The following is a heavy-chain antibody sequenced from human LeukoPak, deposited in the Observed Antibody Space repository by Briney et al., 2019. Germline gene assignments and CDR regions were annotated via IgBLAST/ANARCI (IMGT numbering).Heavy chain of an antibody. V-gene: IGHV3-48*01. J-gene: IGHJ4*02. Sequence: GGSLRLSCAASGFPFSSHVLSWVRQAPGKGLEWIAYINHNGEAIYYPDFVKGRFIISRDNAKNSLFLQMNDLRAEDTAVYYCAKALNLRKPPSFDYWGQGTLVTVSS. CDR1: GFPFSSHV. CDR2: INHNGEAI. D-gene: IGHD4-17*01. CDR3: AKALNLRKPPSFDY.